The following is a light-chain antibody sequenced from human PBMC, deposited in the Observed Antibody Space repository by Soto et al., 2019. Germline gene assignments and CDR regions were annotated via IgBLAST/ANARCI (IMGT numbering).Light chain of an antibody. CDR3: QQYYSIPPT. CDR2: WAS. J-gene: IGKJ4*01. Sequence: DIVMTQSPDSLAVSLGERATINCKSSQSVLYSSNNKNDLAWYQQKPGQPPKLLIYWASTRESGVPDRFSGSGSGTDFTLTIRSLQAEDVAVYYCQQYYSIPPTFGGGTKVEIK. V-gene: IGKV4-1*01. CDR1: QSVLYSSNNKND.